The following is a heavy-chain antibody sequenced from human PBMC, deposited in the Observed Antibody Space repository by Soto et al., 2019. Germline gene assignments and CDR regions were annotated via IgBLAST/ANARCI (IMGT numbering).Heavy chain of an antibody. J-gene: IGHJ5*02. CDR2: IYYSGST. CDR1: GGSISSGGYY. Sequence: SETLSLTCTVSGGSISSGGYYWSWIRQHPGKCLEWIGYIYYSGSTYYNPSLKSRVTISVDTSKNQFSLKLSSVTAADTAVYYCSRVAGSPNWFDPWGQGTLVTVYS. CDR3: SRVAGSPNWFDP. V-gene: IGHV4-31*03. D-gene: IGHD3-10*01.